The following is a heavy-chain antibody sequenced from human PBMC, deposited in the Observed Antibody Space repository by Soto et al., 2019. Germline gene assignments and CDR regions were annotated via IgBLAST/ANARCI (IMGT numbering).Heavy chain of an antibody. CDR1: GFTFDDYA. Sequence: EVQLVESGGGLVQPGRSLRLSCAASGFTFDDYAMHWVRQVPGKGLEWVSGINWNSGSIGYGESVKGRFAISRDNAKSSLHLQMNSLSAEDTAFYYCVKDESINWYSGHFRHWGQGTLVTVSS. CDR3: VKDESINWYSGHFRH. CDR2: INWNSGSI. J-gene: IGHJ1*01. V-gene: IGHV3-9*01. D-gene: IGHD6-13*01.